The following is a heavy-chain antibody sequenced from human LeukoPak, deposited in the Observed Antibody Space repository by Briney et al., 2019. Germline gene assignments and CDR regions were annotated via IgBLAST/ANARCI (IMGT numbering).Heavy chain of an antibody. Sequence: GESLKISCKGSGYTFTNYWIGWVRQMPGKGLGWMGIIYPGDSDTRYSPSFQGQVTISADNSISTAYLQWSSLKASDAAMYYCARRSGYVDYWGQGTLVTVSS. J-gene: IGHJ4*02. CDR3: ARRSGYVDY. CDR1: GYTFTNYW. V-gene: IGHV5-51*01. CDR2: IYPGDSDT. D-gene: IGHD2-2*01.